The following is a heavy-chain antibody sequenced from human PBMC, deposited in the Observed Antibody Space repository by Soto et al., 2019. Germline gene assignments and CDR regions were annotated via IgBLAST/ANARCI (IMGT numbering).Heavy chain of an antibody. Sequence: GASVKGSFKASGFTFTSSAVQWVRLARGQRLECIGWIVVGSGNTNYAQKFQERVTITRDMSTSTAYMELSSLIREDTAVYYCASEGVLAGKGDVDYARRATLVSVS. CDR3: ASEGVLAGKGDVDY. CDR2: IVVGSGNT. CDR1: GFTFTSSA. D-gene: IGHD6-19*01. J-gene: IGHJ4*02. V-gene: IGHV1-58*01.